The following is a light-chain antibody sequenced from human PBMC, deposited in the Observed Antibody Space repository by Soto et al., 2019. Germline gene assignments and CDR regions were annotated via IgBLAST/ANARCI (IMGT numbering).Light chain of an antibody. CDR1: SVDVGGYNY. V-gene: IGLV2-8*01. Sequence: QSVLTQPPSASGSPGQSVTISCTGTSVDVGGYNYVSWYQQYPGKVPKLMVFEVNKRPSGVPDRFSGSKSGNTASLTVSGLQAEDEADYYCTSYAGGNNVFGTGTKLTVL. CDR2: EVN. J-gene: IGLJ1*01. CDR3: TSYAGGNNV.